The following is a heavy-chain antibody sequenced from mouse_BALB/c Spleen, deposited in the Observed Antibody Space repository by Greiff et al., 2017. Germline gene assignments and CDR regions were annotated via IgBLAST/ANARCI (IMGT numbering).Heavy chain of an antibody. V-gene: IGHV3-2*02. CDR3: ARRSYSGYGFDY. Sequence: VQLKESGPGLVKPSQSLSLTCTVTGYSITSDYAWNWIRQFPGNKLEWMGYISYSGSTSYNPSLKSRISITRDTSKNQFFLQLNSVTTEDTATYYCARRSYSGYGFDYWGQGTTLTVSS. CDR1: GYSITSDYA. J-gene: IGHJ2*01. CDR2: ISYSGST. D-gene: IGHD1-2*01.